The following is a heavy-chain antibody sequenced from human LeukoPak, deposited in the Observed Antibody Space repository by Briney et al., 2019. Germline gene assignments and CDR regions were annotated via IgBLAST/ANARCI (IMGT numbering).Heavy chain of an antibody. CDR2: MNPNRDNT. D-gene: IGHD2-2*01. CDR3: ARGHSSHGMDV. V-gene: IGHV1-8*01. J-gene: IGHJ6*02. Sequence: ASVRVSCKASGYTFTSYDINWVRQATGQGLEWMGWMNPNRDNTGSAQKFQGRVTMTRNTSISTAYMELSSLSSDDTAVYYCARGHSSHGMDVWGQGTTVTVS. CDR1: GYTFTSYD.